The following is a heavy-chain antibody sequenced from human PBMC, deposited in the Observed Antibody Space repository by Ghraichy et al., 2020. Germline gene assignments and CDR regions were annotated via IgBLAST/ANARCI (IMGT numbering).Heavy chain of an antibody. CDR2: ISSSSSTI. D-gene: IGHD3-3*01. CDR1: GFTFSSYS. CDR3: AREVGTYYDFWSGYS. Sequence: LSLTCAASGFTFSSYSMNWVRQAPGKGLEWVSYISSSSSTIYYADSVKGRFTISRDNAKNSLYLQMNSLRAEDTAVYYCAREVGTYYDFWSGYSWGQGTLVTVSS. V-gene: IGHV3-48*01. J-gene: IGHJ4*02.